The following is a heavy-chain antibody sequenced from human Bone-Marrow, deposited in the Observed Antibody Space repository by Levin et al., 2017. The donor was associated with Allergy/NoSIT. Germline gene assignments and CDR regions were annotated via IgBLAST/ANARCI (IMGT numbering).Heavy chain of an antibody. CDR1: GFSLSSYR. Sequence: GGSLRLSCVASGFSLSSYRMNWVRQAPGKGLEWVSSISSTSSFIYYADSMKGRFTISRDNAKNSLYLQMNSLRVEDTAAYYCVTDTSDRGFFETWGQGTQVNVSS. D-gene: IGHD2-2*01. CDR2: ISSTSSFI. J-gene: IGHJ5*02. CDR3: VTDTSDRGFFET. V-gene: IGHV3-21*01.